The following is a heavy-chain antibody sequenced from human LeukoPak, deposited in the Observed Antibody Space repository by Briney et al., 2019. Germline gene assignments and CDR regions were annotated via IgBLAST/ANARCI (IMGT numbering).Heavy chain of an antibody. CDR3: ARGAQPYYDYVWGSYRHNWFDP. V-gene: IGHV3-33*08. Sequence: GGSLRLSCAASGFTFSSYWMHWVRQAPGKGLEWVAVIWYDGSNKYYADSVKGRFTISRDNSKNTLYLQMNSLRAEDTAVYYCARGAQPYYDYVWGSYRHNWFDPWGQRTLVTVSS. D-gene: IGHD3-16*02. CDR1: GFTFSSYW. CDR2: IWYDGSNK. J-gene: IGHJ5*02.